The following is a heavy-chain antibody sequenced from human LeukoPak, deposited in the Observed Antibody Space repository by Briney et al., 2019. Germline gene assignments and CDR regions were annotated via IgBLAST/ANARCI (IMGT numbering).Heavy chain of an antibody. J-gene: IGHJ4*02. D-gene: IGHD1-26*01. CDR1: GFTFSNAW. V-gene: IGHV3-15*01. CDR3: TTDAPGGSYPVDY. CDR2: IKSKANCGTT. Sequence: PGGSLRLSCAASGFTFSNAWMSWLRQAPGKGLECVGRIKSKANCGTTDYAAPVKGRFTISRDDSENTLYLQMNSLKTEDTAVYYCTTDAPGGSYPVDYWGQGTLVTVSS.